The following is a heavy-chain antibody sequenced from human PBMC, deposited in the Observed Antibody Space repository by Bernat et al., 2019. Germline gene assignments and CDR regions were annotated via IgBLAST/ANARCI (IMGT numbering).Heavy chain of an antibody. D-gene: IGHD6-19*01. CDR2: ISSSGGNK. V-gene: IGHV3-48*03. CDR3: ARETAVAGNDY. J-gene: IGHJ4*02. CDR1: GFTFSDYE. Sequence: EVQLVESGGGLVQPGGSLRLSCAASGFTFSDYEMNWVRQAPGKGLEWVSYISSSGGNKKYADSVKGRSTIPRDNAKNSLYLQMNSLRAEDTAVYYCARETAVAGNDYWGQGTLVTVSS.